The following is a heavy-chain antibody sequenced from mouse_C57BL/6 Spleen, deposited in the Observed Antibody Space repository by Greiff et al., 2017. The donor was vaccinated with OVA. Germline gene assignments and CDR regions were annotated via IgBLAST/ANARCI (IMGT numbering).Heavy chain of an antibody. CDR3: TTGGSSSY. CDR1: GFNIKDDY. J-gene: IGHJ3*01. CDR2: IDPENGDT. V-gene: IGHV14-4*01. Sequence: VQLQQSGAELVRPGASVKLSCTASGFNIKDDYMHWVKQRPEQGLEWIGWIDPENGDTEYASKFQGKATITADTSSNTAYLQLSSLTSEDTAVYYCTTGGSSSYWGKGTLVTVSA. D-gene: IGHD6-1*01.